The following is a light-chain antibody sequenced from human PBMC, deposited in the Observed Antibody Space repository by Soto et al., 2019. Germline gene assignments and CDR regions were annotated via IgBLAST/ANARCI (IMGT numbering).Light chain of an antibody. CDR3: YQYGTLGRT. Sequence: EIVLTQSPGTLSLSPGERATLSCRASQTVSGNFLGWFQQKPGQAPRLLIYGASRRATGFPDRFSGSGSGTDFTLTINRLEPEDFAVYYCYQYGTLGRTFGPGTKVEMK. J-gene: IGKJ3*01. CDR1: QTVSGNF. V-gene: IGKV3-20*01. CDR2: GAS.